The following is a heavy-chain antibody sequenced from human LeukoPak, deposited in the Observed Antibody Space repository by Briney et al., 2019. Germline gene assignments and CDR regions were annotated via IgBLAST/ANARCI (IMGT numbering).Heavy chain of an antibody. Sequence: KTSETLSLTCAVYGGSFSGYYWSWIRQPPGKGLEWIGEINHSGSTNYNPSLKSRVTISVDTSKNQFSLKLSSVTAADTAVYYCARARTMVRGVFALRYYYYMDVWGKGTTVTVSS. V-gene: IGHV4-34*01. CDR1: GGSFSGYY. D-gene: IGHD3-10*01. CDR3: ARARTMVRGVFALRYYYYMDV. CDR2: INHSGST. J-gene: IGHJ6*03.